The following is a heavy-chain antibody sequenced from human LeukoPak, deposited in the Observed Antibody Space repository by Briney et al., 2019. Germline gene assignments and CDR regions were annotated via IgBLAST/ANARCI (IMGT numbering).Heavy chain of an antibody. CDR1: GYTFTSYY. CDR3: ARDRDSSGYPEYFQH. Sequence: GASVKVSCKASGYTFTSYYMHWVRQAPGQGLEWMAIINPSGGSTRYAQKFQGRVTITTDESTSTAYMELSSLRSEDTAVYYCARDRDSSGYPEYFQHWGQGTLVTVSS. J-gene: IGHJ1*01. D-gene: IGHD3-22*01. CDR2: INPSGGST. V-gene: IGHV1-46*01.